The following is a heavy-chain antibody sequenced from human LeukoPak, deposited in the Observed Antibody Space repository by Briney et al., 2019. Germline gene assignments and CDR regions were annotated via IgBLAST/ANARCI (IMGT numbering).Heavy chain of an antibody. Sequence: ASVKVSCKASGYTFTGYYIHWVRQAPGQGLEWMGWINPNSGGTNYAQKFQGRVTMTRDTSISTAYMELSRLRSDDTAVYYCARGEIVGATRYGMDVWGQGTTVTVSS. CDR3: ARGEIVGATRYGMDV. CDR1: GYTFTGYY. D-gene: IGHD1-26*01. CDR2: INPNSGGT. V-gene: IGHV1-2*02. J-gene: IGHJ6*02.